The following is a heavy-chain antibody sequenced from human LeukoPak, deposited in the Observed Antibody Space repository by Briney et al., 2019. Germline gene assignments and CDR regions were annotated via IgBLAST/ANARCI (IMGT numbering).Heavy chain of an antibody. V-gene: IGHV3-23*01. CDR1: GFTFSSYA. Sequence: GGSLRLSCAASGFTFSSYAMSWVRQAPGKGLEWVSTIGGSDGSRYYANSVKGRFTISRDNSKNTLYLQMNSLRAEDTAVYYCAKDCSPPGASLCYFDYWGQGSLVTVSS. D-gene: IGHD3-10*02. CDR2: IGGSDGSR. CDR3: AKDCSPPGASLCYFDY. J-gene: IGHJ4*02.